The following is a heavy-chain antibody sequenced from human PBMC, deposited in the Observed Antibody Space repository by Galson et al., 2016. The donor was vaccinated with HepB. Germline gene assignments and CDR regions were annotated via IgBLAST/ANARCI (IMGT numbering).Heavy chain of an antibody. Sequence: QSGAEVKKPGESLKISCKGSGYTFTIYWIAWVRQMPGKGLEWMGIIYPGDSQTIYSPSFQGQVTISVDKSISTAYLQWSSLKASDTAMYYCARRTYGAPVDIWGQVTMVTVSS. CDR2: IYPGDSQT. V-gene: IGHV5-51*01. CDR1: GYTFTIYW. J-gene: IGHJ3*02. CDR3: ARRTYGAPVDI. D-gene: IGHD4/OR15-4a*01.